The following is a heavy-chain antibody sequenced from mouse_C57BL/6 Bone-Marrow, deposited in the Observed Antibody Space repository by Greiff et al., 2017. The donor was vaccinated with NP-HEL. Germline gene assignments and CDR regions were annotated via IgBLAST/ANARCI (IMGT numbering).Heavy chain of an antibody. D-gene: IGHD2-12*01. J-gene: IGHJ1*03. V-gene: IGHV1-12*01. CDR3: ARYHYTWYFDV. Sequence: QVQLKESGAELVRPGASVKMSCKASGYTFTSYNMHWVKQTPRQGLEWIGAIYPGNGDTSYNQKFKGKATLTVDKSPSTAYMQLSSLTSEDSAVYFCARYHYTWYFDVWGTGTTVTVSS. CDR2: IYPGNGDT. CDR1: GYTFTSYN.